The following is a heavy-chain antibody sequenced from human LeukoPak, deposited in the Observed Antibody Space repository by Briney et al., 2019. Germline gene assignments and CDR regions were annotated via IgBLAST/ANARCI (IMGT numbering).Heavy chain of an antibody. D-gene: IGHD3-22*01. Sequence: SETLSLTCTVSGGSISSYYWSWIRQPAGKGLEWIGRIYTSGSTNYNPSLKSRVTMSVDTSKNQFSLKLSSVTAADTAVYYCAREGYYDSSGSHFDYWGQGTLVTVSS. J-gene: IGHJ4*02. CDR2: IYTSGST. CDR3: AREGYYDSSGSHFDY. CDR1: GGSISSYY. V-gene: IGHV4-4*07.